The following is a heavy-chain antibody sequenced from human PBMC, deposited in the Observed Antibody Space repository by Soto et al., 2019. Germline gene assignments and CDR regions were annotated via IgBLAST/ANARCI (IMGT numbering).Heavy chain of an antibody. V-gene: IGHV3-66*01. CDR1: GFTVSSNY. J-gene: IGHJ3*02. CDR2: IYSGGST. D-gene: IGHD3-10*01. Sequence: GGSLRLSCAASGFTVSSNYMSWVRQAPGKGLEWVSVIYSGGSTYYADSVKGRFTISRDNSKNTLYLQMNSLRAEDTAVYYCARFRSDHGAGNDAFDIWGQGTMVTVSS. CDR3: ARFRSDHGAGNDAFDI.